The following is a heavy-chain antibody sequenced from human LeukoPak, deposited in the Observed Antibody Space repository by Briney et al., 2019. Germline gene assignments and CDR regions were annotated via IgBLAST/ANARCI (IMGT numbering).Heavy chain of an antibody. CDR2: IYYSVTT. J-gene: IGHJ4*02. CDR3: ARRSPYSTGWSSYFDY. Sequence: SETLSLTCTVSGDSISSSSYYWGWIRQPPGKGLEWIGSIYYSVTTYNPSLKSRVTISVDTSKNQFSLKLSSVTAADTAVYYCARRSPYSTGWSSYFDYWGQGALVTVSS. CDR1: GDSISSSSYY. V-gene: IGHV4-39*07. D-gene: IGHD6-19*01.